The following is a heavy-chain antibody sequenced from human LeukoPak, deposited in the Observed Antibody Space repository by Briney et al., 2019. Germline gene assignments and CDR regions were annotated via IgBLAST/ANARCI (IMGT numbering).Heavy chain of an antibody. Sequence: GSSVKVSCKASGGTFSSYAISWVRQAPGQGLEWGGGRMPIFGRANYAQKFQGRVTTKADQSTSTAYMEPSSLRSADTAVSYCARVNGGKLWYFDVWGRGTLVTVSS. D-gene: IGHD4-23*01. V-gene: IGHV1-69*13. J-gene: IGHJ2*01. CDR2: RMPIFGRA. CDR1: GGTFSSYA. CDR3: ARVNGGKLWYFDV.